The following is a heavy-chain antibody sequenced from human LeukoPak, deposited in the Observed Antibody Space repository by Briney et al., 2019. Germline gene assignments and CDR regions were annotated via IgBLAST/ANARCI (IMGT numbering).Heavy chain of an antibody. J-gene: IGHJ4*02. CDR3: ARDGYGSGSHDY. V-gene: IGHV3-7*04. CDR2: IKIDGSET. CDR1: GFTFSNYW. Sequence: GGLRLSCAASGFTFSNYWMTWVRQGPGKGLEWVANIKIDGSETYYGDSVKGRFTISRDNAKNSVHLQMNSLRAEDTAVYHCARDGYGSGSHDYWGQGAPVTVSS. D-gene: IGHD3-10*01.